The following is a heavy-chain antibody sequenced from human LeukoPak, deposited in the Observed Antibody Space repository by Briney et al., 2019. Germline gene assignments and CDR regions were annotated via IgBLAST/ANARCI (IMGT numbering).Heavy chain of an antibody. D-gene: IGHD6-19*01. Sequence: GGSLRLSCGASGFTFSSFVMSWVRQAPGKGLEWVSAISGSGGSTYYADSVKGRFTISRDNSKNTLYLQMNSLRAEDTAVYYCAKESGYSSGWTIDYWGQGTLVTVSS. CDR2: ISGSGGST. V-gene: IGHV3-23*01. J-gene: IGHJ4*02. CDR1: GFTFSSFV. CDR3: AKESGYSSGWTIDY.